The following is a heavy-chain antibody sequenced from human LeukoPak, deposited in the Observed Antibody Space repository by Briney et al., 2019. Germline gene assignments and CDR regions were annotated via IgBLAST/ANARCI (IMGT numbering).Heavy chain of an antibody. CDR3: AREPYDSYDAFDI. CDR1: GFTFSSYA. V-gene: IGHV3-30-3*01. Sequence: GGSLRLSCAASGFTFSSYAMHWVRQPPGKGLEWVAVISYDGSNKYYADSVKGRFTISRDNSKNTLNLQMNSLRTEDTAVYYCAREPYDSYDAFDIWGQGTKVTVSS. J-gene: IGHJ3*02. D-gene: IGHD3-3*01. CDR2: ISYDGSNK.